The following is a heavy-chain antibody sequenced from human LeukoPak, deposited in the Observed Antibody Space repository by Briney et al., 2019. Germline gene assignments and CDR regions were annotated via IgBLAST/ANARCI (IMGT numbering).Heavy chain of an antibody. CDR2: IYYSGST. D-gene: IGHD6-13*01. V-gene: IGHV4-59*08. CDR1: GGSISSYY. CDR3: ARQGIPAAGVIFHY. Sequence: SETLSLTCTVSGGSISSYYWSWIRQPPGKGLEWIGYIYYSGSTNYNPSLKRRVTISVEKSKNKFSLKMSCVAPADTALYYCARQGIPAAGVIFHYWGQGTLVPVSS. J-gene: IGHJ4*02.